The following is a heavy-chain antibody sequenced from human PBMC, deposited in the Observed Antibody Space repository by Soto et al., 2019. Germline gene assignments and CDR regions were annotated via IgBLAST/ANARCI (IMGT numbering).Heavy chain of an antibody. Sequence: QVQLQESGTGLVKPSQTLSLTCTVSGGSISSGGYYWSWIRQQPGKGLEWIGYIYYSGSTYYNPSLKSRVTISVHTSKNQFSLNLSSVTAADTAVYYCAREGDYGDYGSDYWGQGTLVTVSS. CDR3: AREGDYGDYGSDY. J-gene: IGHJ4*02. D-gene: IGHD4-17*01. V-gene: IGHV4-31*03. CDR1: GGSISSGGYY. CDR2: IYYSGST.